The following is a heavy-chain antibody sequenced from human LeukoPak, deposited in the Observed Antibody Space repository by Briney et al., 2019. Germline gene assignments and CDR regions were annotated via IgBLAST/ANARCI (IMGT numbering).Heavy chain of an antibody. V-gene: IGHV3-30*18. Sequence: PGGSLRLSCAASGFTFSSYGMHWVRQAPGKGREWVAVISYDGSNKYYADSVKGRFTISRDNSKNTLYLQMNSLRAEDTAVYYCAKPAGSILTGYSWDYWGQGTLVTVSS. J-gene: IGHJ4*02. D-gene: IGHD3-9*01. CDR2: ISYDGSNK. CDR1: GFTFSSYG. CDR3: AKPAGSILTGYSWDY.